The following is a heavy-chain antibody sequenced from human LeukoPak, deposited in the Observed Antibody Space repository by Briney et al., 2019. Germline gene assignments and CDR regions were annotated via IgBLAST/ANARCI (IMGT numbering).Heavy chain of an antibody. CDR1: GGSFSGYY. CDR2: INHSGST. CDR3: ARVASGYYSIFNY. V-gene: IGHV4-34*01. D-gene: IGHD3-22*01. J-gene: IGHJ4*02. Sequence: SETLSLTCAVYGGSFSGYYWSWIRQPPGKGLEWIGEINHSGSTNYNPSLKSRVTISVDTSKNQFSLKLSSVTAADTAVYYCARVASGYYSIFNYWGQGTLVTVSS.